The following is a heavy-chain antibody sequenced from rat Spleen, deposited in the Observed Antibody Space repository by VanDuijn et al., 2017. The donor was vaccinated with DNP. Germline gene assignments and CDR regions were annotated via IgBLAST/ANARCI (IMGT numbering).Heavy chain of an antibody. CDR1: GYSITSCCR. Sequence: EVQLQESGPGLVEPSQSLSLTCSVTGYSITSCCRWTWIRKFPGHKLEWMGFINSAGSTNHNPSLKSRISITRDTSKNHFFLQVNSVTTEDTATYYCARGDYGGFSHWFTHWGQGTLVTVSS. CDR2: INSAGST. V-gene: IGHV3-3*01. J-gene: IGHJ3*01. CDR3: ARGDYGGFSHWFTH. D-gene: IGHD1-11*01.